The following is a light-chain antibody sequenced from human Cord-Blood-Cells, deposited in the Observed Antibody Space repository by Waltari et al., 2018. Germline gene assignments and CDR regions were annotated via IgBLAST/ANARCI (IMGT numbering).Light chain of an antibody. J-gene: IGKJ4*01. CDR2: AAS. CDR1: QSISSY. V-gene: IGKV1-39*01. Sequence: DLQMTQSPSSLSASVGDRVTITCRASQSISSYLNWYQQKPGKAPKLLIYAASSLQGGVPSRFSGSGSGTDFTLIISSLQPEDFATYYCQQSYSTPPLTFGGGIKVEIK. CDR3: QQSYSTPPLT.